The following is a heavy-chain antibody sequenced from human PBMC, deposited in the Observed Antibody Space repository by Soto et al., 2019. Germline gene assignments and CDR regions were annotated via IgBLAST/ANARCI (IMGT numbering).Heavy chain of an antibody. CDR2: ISGSGDST. CDR3: AKDRFSTIAAAGGLDD. Sequence: GGSLRLSCAASGFTFGSYTMNWVRQAPGKGLEWVSVISGSGDSTYYADSVKGRLTISRDNSKNTLYLQMNSLRAEDTAVYYCAKDRFSTIAAAGGLDDWGQGT. J-gene: IGHJ4*02. V-gene: IGHV3-23*01. D-gene: IGHD6-13*01. CDR1: GFTFGSYT.